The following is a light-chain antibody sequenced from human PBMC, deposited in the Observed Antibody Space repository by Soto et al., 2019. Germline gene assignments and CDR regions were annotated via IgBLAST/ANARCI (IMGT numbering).Light chain of an antibody. J-gene: IGKJ5*01. CDR2: DAS. V-gene: IGKV3-11*01. CDR1: QSVSSY. CDR3: QVRTNWSIA. Sequence: VLTQSPATLSVSAGDSAALSCRASQSVSSYLAWYQQKTGQAPRLLIYDASNRATGIPARLSGTGSGTDFNLTINKLEPEDFAVYYCQVRTNWSIACGRGTRLEIK.